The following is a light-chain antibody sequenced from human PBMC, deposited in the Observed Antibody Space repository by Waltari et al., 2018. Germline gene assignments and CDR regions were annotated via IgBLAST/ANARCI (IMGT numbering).Light chain of an antibody. J-gene: IGLJ3*02. V-gene: IGLV2-8*01. CDR3: VSHGGANNFWV. CDR1: SSDVGAYDH. CDR2: EVN. Sequence: QSALTQPPSASGSPGQSVTISCTGTSSDVGAYDHVSWYQQHPHKAPKLLIYEVNRRPSGVPDRFSGPKSGNTASLTVSGLQADDEAHYYCVSHGGANNFWVFGGGTMLTVL.